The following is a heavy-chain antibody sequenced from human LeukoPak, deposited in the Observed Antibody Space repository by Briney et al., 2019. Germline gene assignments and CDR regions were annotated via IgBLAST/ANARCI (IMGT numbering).Heavy chain of an antibody. CDR1: GFTFSDYA. D-gene: IGHD6-13*01. V-gene: IGHV3-23*01. J-gene: IGHJ4*02. CDR2: ISGSGGSS. CDR3: AKVERAAAGRDFEY. Sequence: PGGSLRLSCAASGFTFSDYAMSWVRQAPGKGLEWVSAISGSGGSSYYADSVKGRFTISRDNSKSTLDLQMNSLRAENTAVYYCAKVERAAAGRDFEYWGQGTLVTVSS.